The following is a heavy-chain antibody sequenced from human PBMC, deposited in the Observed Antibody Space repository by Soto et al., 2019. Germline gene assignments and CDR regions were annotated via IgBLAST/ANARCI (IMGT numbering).Heavy chain of an antibody. CDR1: GDSVSGNSAG. D-gene: IGHD1-26*01. J-gene: IGHJ4*01. V-gene: IGHV6-1*01. Sequence: LSLTCAITGDSVSGNSAGWSWVRQSPSRGLEWLGRTYYRSKWYYEYAVSVRGRITINPDTSKNQYSLQLNSVTPEDTAVYFCARGEQYSGRIFDYWGQGTLVTVSS. CDR2: TYYRSKWYY. CDR3: ARGEQYSGRIFDY.